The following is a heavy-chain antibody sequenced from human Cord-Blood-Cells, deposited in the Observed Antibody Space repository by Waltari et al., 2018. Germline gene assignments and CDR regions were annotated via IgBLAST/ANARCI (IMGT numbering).Heavy chain of an antibody. V-gene: IGHV4-59*01. Sequence: QVQLQESGPGLVKPSETLSLTCTVSGGSISSYYWLWISQPPGKGLEWIGYIYYSGSTNYNPSLKSRVTISVDTSKNQFSLKLSSVTAADTAVYYCAREGSSIAARPFDYWGQGTLVTVSS. CDR3: AREGSSIAARPFDY. CDR2: IYYSGST. J-gene: IGHJ4*02. D-gene: IGHD6-6*01. CDR1: GGSISSYY.